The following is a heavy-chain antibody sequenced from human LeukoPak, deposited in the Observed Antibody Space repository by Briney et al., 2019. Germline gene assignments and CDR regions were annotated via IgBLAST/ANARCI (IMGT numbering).Heavy chain of an antibody. CDR3: ARHRWGRSPYNWFCP. CDR2: IYYSGST. V-gene: IGHV4-39*01. D-gene: IGHD3-16*01. J-gene: IGHJ5*02. Sequence: SETLSLTCTVSGGSISSSCYYWGWIRQPPGRGLEWIGSIYYSGSTYYNPSLKSRVTISGVTAKNQFSLKLSSVTAADTAVYCCARHRWGRSPYNWFCPWGQGTLVTVFS. CDR1: GGSISSSCYY.